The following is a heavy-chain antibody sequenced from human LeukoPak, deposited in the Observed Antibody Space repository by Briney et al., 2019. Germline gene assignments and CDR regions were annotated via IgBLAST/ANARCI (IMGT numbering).Heavy chain of an antibody. CDR1: GFTFSDYS. Sequence: GGSLRLSCAASGFTFSDYSMSWIRQAPGKGLEWVSYIRSSGNTIYYADSVKGRFTISRDNSKNTLYLQMNSLRAEDTAVYYCAKDLNYYDSSADYWGQGTLVTVSS. V-gene: IGHV3-11*04. J-gene: IGHJ4*02. D-gene: IGHD3-22*01. CDR3: AKDLNYYDSSADY. CDR2: IRSSGNTI.